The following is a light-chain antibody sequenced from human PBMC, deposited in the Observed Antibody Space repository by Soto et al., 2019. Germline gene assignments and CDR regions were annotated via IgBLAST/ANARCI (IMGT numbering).Light chain of an antibody. Sequence: SALAQPASVSGSPGQSITISCTGTSSDVGSYNLVSWYQQHPGKAPKLMIYEGSKRPSGVSNRFSGSKSGNTASLTISGLQAEDEADYYCFSYAGSSIYVFGTGTKVTVL. J-gene: IGLJ1*01. CDR3: FSYAGSSIYV. CDR1: SSDVGSYNL. CDR2: EGS. V-gene: IGLV2-23*01.